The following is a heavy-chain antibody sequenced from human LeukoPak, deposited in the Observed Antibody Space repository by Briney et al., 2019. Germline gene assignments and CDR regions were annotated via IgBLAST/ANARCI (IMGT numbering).Heavy chain of an antibody. V-gene: IGHV3-21*04. J-gene: IGHJ6*03. CDR1: GFSLTSYS. Sequence: GGSLRLACAASGFSLTSYSVSWVRQAPGKGRGWVSVISTGGTYRYCADSSNGRFNVSRDDAENSVSLQMSSLGDEDTATYYCARDLSGLTRGVIRPGYHYMDVWGRGTTVVVSS. D-gene: IGHD3-10*01. CDR2: ISTGGTYR. CDR3: ARDLSGLTRGVIRPGYHYMDV.